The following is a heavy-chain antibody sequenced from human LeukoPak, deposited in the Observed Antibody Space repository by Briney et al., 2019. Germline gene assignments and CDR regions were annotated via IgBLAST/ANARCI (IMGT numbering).Heavy chain of an antibody. CDR3: ANVGLWFGEYDY. CDR2: ISYDGSNK. D-gene: IGHD3-10*01. J-gene: IGHJ4*02. V-gene: IGHV3-30-3*01. Sequence: GGSLRLSCAASGFTFSSYAMHWVRQAPGKGLEWVAVISYDGSNKYYADSVKGRFTISRDNSKNTLYLQMNSLRAEDTAVYYCANVGLWFGEYDYWGQGTLVTVSS. CDR1: GFTFSSYA.